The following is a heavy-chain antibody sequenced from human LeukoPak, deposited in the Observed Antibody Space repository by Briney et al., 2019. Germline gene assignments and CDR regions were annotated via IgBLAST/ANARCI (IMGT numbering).Heavy chain of an antibody. CDR3: ARMGLTGSYFDY. V-gene: IGHV3-48*02. Sequence: GGSLRLSCAASGFTFSTYSMTWVRQAPGKGLEWVSYIGSTSSMIYYADSVKGRFTISRDNAKNSLYLKMNSLRDEDTAVYYCARMGLTGSYFDYWGQGTLVTGSS. CDR2: IGSTSSMI. J-gene: IGHJ4*02. D-gene: IGHD2-8*02. CDR1: GFTFSTYS.